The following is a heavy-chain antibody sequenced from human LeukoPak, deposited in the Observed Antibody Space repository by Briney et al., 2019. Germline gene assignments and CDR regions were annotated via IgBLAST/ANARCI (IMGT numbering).Heavy chain of an antibody. V-gene: IGHV5-51*01. D-gene: IGHD3-10*01. J-gene: IGHJ4*02. CDR2: IYPGDSDT. CDR3: ARLTYYYGSGSYWPGYFDY. CDR1: GYSFTSYW. Sequence: GESLKISCQGSGYSFTSYWICWVRQLPAKHLERMGIIYPGDSDTRYSPSFQGQVTISVDKSISTAYLQWSSLKASDTAMYYCARLTYYYGSGSYWPGYFDYWGQGTLVTVSS.